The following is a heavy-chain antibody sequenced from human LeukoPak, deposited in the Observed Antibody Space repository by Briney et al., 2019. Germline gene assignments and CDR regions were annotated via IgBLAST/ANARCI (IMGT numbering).Heavy chain of an antibody. CDR1: GFTFSSYS. Sequence: GGSLRLSCAASGFTFSSYSMNWVRQAPGKGLKWVSYISSSSGTIYYADSVKGRFTISRDNAKNSLYLQMNSLRDDDTAVYYCARERFGDFDYGGQGTLVTVSS. CDR2: ISSSSGTI. V-gene: IGHV3-48*02. J-gene: IGHJ4*02. CDR3: ARERFGDFDY. D-gene: IGHD3-10*01.